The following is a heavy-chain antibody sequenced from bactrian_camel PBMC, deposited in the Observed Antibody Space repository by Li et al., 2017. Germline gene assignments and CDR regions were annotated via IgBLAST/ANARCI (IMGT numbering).Heavy chain of an antibody. J-gene: IGHJ6*01. Sequence: HVQLVESGGGSVQAGGSLRLSCAASGYTYSSYCMGWFRQAPGKEREGVAAIDSDGDARYSESAEGRFTISKDSAQNILFLQMNSLNSEDSAMYFCAADFTGREWYGGSWDPCILSDFGHWGQGTQVTVS. V-gene: IGHV3S53*01. CDR3: AADFTGREWYGGSWDPCILSDFGH. CDR2: IDSDGDA. CDR1: GYTYSSYC. D-gene: IGHD6*01.